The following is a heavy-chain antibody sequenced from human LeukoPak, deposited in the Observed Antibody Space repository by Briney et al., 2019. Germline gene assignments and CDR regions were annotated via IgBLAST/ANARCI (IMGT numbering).Heavy chain of an antibody. V-gene: IGHV3-30*18. J-gene: IGHJ4*02. CDR2: ISYDGSNK. CDR1: GSTFSSYG. CDR3: AKVRGGVDGDY. Sequence: GRSLRLSCAASGSTFSSYGMHWVRQAPGKGLEWVAVISYDGSNKYYADSVKGRFTISRDNSKNTLYLQMNSLRAEDTAVYYCAKVRGGVDGDYWGQGTLVTVSS. D-gene: IGHD3-16*01.